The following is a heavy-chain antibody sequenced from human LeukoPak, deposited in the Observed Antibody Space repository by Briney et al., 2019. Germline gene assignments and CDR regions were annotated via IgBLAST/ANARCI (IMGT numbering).Heavy chain of an antibody. D-gene: IGHD3-9*01. CDR1: GGSSSGYY. CDR2: INHSGST. CDR3: ARLRPINKNYDILTGWGRGYYYYYYMDV. V-gene: IGHV4-34*01. Sequence: SETLSLTCAVYGGSSSGYYWSWIRQPPGKGLEWIGEINHSGSTNYNPSLKSRVTISVDTSKNQFSLKLSSVTAADTAVYYCARLRPINKNYDILTGWGRGYYYYYYMDVWGKGTTVTISS. J-gene: IGHJ6*03.